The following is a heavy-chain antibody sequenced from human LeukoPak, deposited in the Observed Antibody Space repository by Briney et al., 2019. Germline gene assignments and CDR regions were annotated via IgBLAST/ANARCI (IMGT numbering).Heavy chain of an antibody. J-gene: IGHJ5*02. Sequence: SVKVSCKASGGTFSSYAISWVRQAPGQGLEWTGGIIPIFGTANYAQKFQGRVTITADESTSTAYMELSSLRSEDTAVYYCARDLGKVRGAHPLDPWGQGTLVTVSS. V-gene: IGHV1-69*13. CDR3: ARDLGKVRGAHPLDP. CDR1: GGTFSSYA. D-gene: IGHD3-10*01. CDR2: IIPIFGTA.